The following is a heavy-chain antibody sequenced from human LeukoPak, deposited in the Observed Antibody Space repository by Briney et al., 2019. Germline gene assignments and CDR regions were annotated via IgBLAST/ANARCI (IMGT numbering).Heavy chain of an antibody. CDR1: GFTFSSYS. V-gene: IGHV3-21*01. J-gene: IGHJ4*02. D-gene: IGHD1-26*01. Sequence: PGGSLRLSCAASGFTFSSYSMNWVRQAPGKGLEWVSSISSSGSYIYYADSVKGRFTISRDNAKNSLYLQMNSLRAEDTAVYYCAREVGATTRPFDYWGQGTLVTVSS. CDR3: AREVGATTRPFDY. CDR2: ISSSGSYI.